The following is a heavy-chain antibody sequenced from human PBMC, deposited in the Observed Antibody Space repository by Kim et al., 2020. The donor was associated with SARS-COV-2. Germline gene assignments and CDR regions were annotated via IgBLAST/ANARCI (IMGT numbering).Heavy chain of an antibody. CDR2: IIPIHGTA. V-gene: IGHV1-69*13. Sequence: SVKVSCKASGGTFSSYAVSWVRQVPGQGLEWMGGIIPIHGTANYAQKFQGRVTITADEFTSTAYMELSRLRSEDTAVYYCALDVRDRNYEIFTGPPDHYLFYALDVGGRGTTGTVSS. CDR3: ALDVRDRNYEIFTGPPDHYLFYALDV. D-gene: IGHD3-9*01. CDR1: GGTFSSYA. J-gene: IGHJ6*02.